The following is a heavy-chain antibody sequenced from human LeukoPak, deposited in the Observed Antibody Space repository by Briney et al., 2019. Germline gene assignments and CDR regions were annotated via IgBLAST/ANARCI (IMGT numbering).Heavy chain of an antibody. Sequence: SETLSLTCAVYGVSFSGYYWSWIRQPPGKGLEWIGSIYHSGSTYYNPSLKSRVTISVDTSKNQFSLKLSSVTAADTAVYYCARGLNDYVWGSYRPLPYFDYWGQGTLVTVSS. V-gene: IGHV4-34*01. D-gene: IGHD3-16*02. CDR1: GVSFSGYY. J-gene: IGHJ4*02. CDR2: IYHSGST. CDR3: ARGLNDYVWGSYRPLPYFDY.